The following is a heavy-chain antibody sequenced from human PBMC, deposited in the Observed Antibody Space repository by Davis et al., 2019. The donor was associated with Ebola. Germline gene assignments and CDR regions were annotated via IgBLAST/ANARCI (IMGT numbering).Heavy chain of an antibody. CDR2: IYPGDSDT. Sequence: GESLKISCKGSGYSFTSYWIGWVRQMPGKGLEWMGIIYPGDSDTRYSPSFQGQVTISADKSISTAYLQWSSLKASDTAMYYCARSPSPGLPDWYFDLWGRGTLVTVSS. CDR1: GYSFTSYW. J-gene: IGHJ2*01. D-gene: IGHD1-14*01. V-gene: IGHV5-51*01. CDR3: ARSPSPGLPDWYFDL.